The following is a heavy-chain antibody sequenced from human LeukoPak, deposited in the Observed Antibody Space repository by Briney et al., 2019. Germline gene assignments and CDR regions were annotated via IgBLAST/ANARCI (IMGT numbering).Heavy chain of an antibody. J-gene: IGHJ4*02. CDR2: IGSKGYGGTI. CDR1: GFSFGGYA. D-gene: IGHD1-26*01. V-gene: IGHV3-49*04. CDR3: IRGGNYQRYDY. Sequence: GGSLRLSCRASGFSFGGYAMSWVRQAPGEGLEWVGFIGSKGYGGTIQYAASVKGRFTISRDDSKSIAYLQMNSLKTEDTAVYYCIRGGNYQRYDYWGQGTLVTVSS.